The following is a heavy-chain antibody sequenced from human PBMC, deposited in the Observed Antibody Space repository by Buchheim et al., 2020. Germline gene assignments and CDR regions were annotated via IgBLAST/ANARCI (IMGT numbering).Heavy chain of an antibody. CDR1: GASISSSTYY. CDR2: IYYSGNT. V-gene: IGHV4-39*01. J-gene: IGHJ4*02. CDR3: ARLTDY. Sequence: QLQLQESGPGLVKPSETLSLTCSVSGASISSSTYYWGWIRQPPGKGLEWIASIYYSGNTYYNPSLKSRVTISVDPSKNQFFLMLSSVTAADTAVYYCARLTDYWGQGTL.